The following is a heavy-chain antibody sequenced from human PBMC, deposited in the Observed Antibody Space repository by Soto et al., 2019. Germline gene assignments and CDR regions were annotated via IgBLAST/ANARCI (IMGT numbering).Heavy chain of an antibody. CDR3: AKARFRDSSMFLLDY. CDR1: VFTFSSYA. V-gene: IGHV3-23*01. Sequence: PGGSLRLSCAASVFTFSSYAMSWVRQAPGKGLEWVSAISGSGGSTYYADSVKGRFTISRDNSKNTLYLQMNSLRAEDTAVYYCAKARFRDSSMFLLDYWGQGTLVTVSS. J-gene: IGHJ4*02. CDR2: ISGSGGST. D-gene: IGHD6-19*01.